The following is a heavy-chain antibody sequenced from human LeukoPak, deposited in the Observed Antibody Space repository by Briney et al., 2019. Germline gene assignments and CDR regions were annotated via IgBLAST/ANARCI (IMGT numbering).Heavy chain of an antibody. CDR3: AKASGLGWLQLAHVDY. CDR2: ISGSGGST. Sequence: GGSLRLSCAASGFTFSSYAMSWVRQAPGKGLEWVSAISGSGGSTYYADSVKGRFTISRDNSKNTLYLQMNSLRAEDTAVYYCAKASGLGWLQLAHVDYWGQGTLVTVSS. V-gene: IGHV3-23*01. J-gene: IGHJ4*02. CDR1: GFTFSSYA. D-gene: IGHD5-24*01.